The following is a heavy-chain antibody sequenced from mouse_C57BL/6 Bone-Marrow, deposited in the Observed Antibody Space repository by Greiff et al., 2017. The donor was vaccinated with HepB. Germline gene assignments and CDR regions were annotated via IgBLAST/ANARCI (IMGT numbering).Heavy chain of an antibody. CDR2: INPYNGGT. D-gene: IGHD1-1*01. V-gene: IGHV1-19*01. Sequence: VQLKQSGPVLVKPGASVKMSCKASGYTFTDYYMNWVKQSHGKSLEWIGVINPYNGGTSYNQKFKGKATLTVDKSSSTAYMELNSLTSEDSAGYYCARSPFGYYYGRGDYWGQGTTLTVSS. CDR1: GYTFTDYY. J-gene: IGHJ2*01. CDR3: ARSPFGYYYGRGDY.